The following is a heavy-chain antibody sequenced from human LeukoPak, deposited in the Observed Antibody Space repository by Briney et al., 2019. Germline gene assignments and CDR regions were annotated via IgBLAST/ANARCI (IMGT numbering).Heavy chain of an antibody. D-gene: IGHD2/OR15-2a*01. CDR1: GGSISSGGYY. J-gene: IGHJ6*02. CDR2: IYYSGST. CDR3: ARDRLYDPTYYYYGMDV. Sequence: SETLSLTCTVSGGSISSGGYYWSWIRQHPGKGLEWIGYIYYSGSTYYNPSLKSRVTISVDTSKNQFSLKLSSVTAADTAVYYCARDRLYDPTYYYYGMDVWGQGTTVTVSS. V-gene: IGHV4-31*03.